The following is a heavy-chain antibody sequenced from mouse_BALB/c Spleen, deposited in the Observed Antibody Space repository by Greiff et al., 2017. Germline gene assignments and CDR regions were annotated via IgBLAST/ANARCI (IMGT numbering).Heavy chain of an antibody. Sequence: QVQLKQSGAELARPGASVTMSCKASGYTFTSYTMHWVKQRPGQGLEWIGYINPSSGYTNYNQKFKDKATLTADKSSSTAYMQLSSLTSEDSAVYFCASESNGYPWFAYWGQGTLVTVSA. V-gene: IGHV1-4*01. CDR2: INPSSGYT. CDR1: GYTFTSYT. D-gene: IGHD2-2*01. CDR3: ASESNGYPWFAY. J-gene: IGHJ3*01.